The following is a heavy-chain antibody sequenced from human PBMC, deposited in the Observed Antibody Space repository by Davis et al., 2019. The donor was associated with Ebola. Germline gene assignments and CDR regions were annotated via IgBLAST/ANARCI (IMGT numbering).Heavy chain of an antibody. V-gene: IGHV1-46*01. CDR2: INLSGGTT. CDR3: ARSMEPRLIYYYYYGMDV. D-gene: IGHD1-1*01. J-gene: IGHJ6*02. Sequence: ASVKVSCNASGYTLVSYYAHWVRQAPGQGLEWMGIINLSGGTTTYAQKFQGRVTMTRDTSTNTLYMELSSLTSGDTAVYYCARSMEPRLIYYYYYGMDVWGQGTTVTVSS. CDR1: GYTLVSYY.